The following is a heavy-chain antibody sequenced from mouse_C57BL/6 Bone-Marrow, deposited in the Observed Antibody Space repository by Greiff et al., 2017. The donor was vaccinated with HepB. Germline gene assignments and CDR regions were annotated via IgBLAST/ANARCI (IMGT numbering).Heavy chain of an antibody. Sequence: EVKLMESGEGLVKPGGSLKLSCAASGFTFSSYAMSWVRQTPEKRLEWVAYISSGGDYIYYADTVKGRITISRDNARNTLYLQMSSLKSEDTAMYYCTRDGLRPSYWYFDDWGTGTTLTVSS. CDR2: ISSGGDYI. J-gene: IGHJ1*03. D-gene: IGHD2-4*01. CDR1: GFTFSSYA. V-gene: IGHV5-9-1*02. CDR3: TRDGLRPSYWYFDD.